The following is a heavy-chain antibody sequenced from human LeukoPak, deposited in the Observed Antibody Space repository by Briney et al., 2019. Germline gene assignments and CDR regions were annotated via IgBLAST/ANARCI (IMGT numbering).Heavy chain of an antibody. V-gene: IGHV1-18*01. CDR1: GYSFTTYG. D-gene: IGHD4-23*01. J-gene: IGHJ6*02. CDR2: ISAYNGYT. CDR3: ARDRVVKAAGQDYYYHGMDV. Sequence: ASVTVSCQASGYSFTTYGVRWVRQAPGQGPEWMGWISAYNGYTNYEQKFQGRVAMTTDTSTSTVYMELRSLRSDDTAVYYCARDRVVKAAGQDYYYHGMDVWGQGTTVTVSS.